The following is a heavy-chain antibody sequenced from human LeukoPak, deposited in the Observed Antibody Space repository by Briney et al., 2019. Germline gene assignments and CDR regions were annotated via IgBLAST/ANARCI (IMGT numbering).Heavy chain of an antibody. CDR3: ARGGGDYGDLANDY. V-gene: IGHV4-61*02. CDR2: IYTSGST. J-gene: IGHJ4*02. D-gene: IGHD4-17*01. CDR1: GGSISSGSYY. Sequence: SQTLSLTCTVSGGSISSGSYYWSWIRQPAGKGLEWIGRIYTSGSTDYSPSLKSRVTMSVDTSKNQFSLRLTSVTAADTAVYYCARGGGDYGDLANDYWGQGTLVTVSA.